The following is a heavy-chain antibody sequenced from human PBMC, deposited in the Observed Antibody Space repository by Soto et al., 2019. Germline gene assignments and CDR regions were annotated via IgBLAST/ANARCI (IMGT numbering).Heavy chain of an antibody. Sequence: GGSLRLSCAASGFTFSSYAMHWVRQAPGKGLEWVAVISYDGSNKYYADSVKGRFTISRDNSKNTLYLQMNSLRAEDTAVYYCARTDGWQLMSMDVWGQGTTVTVSS. CDR1: GFTFSSYA. J-gene: IGHJ6*02. CDR3: ARTDGWQLMSMDV. CDR2: ISYDGSNK. V-gene: IGHV3-30-3*01. D-gene: IGHD6-13*01.